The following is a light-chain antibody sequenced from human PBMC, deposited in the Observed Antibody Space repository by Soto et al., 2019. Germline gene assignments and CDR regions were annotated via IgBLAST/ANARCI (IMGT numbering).Light chain of an antibody. J-gene: IGKJ2*01. CDR2: AVS. Sequence: ETVMTQSPATLSLSPGERATLSCRASQSVASNLAWYQQKPGQAPKLLSYAVSTRATGVPDRFIGRGSGTGFTLTISSVQSEDFAFYFCQQYNSWPYTFGQGTKLEIK. CDR3: QQYNSWPYT. CDR1: QSVASN. V-gene: IGKV3-15*01.